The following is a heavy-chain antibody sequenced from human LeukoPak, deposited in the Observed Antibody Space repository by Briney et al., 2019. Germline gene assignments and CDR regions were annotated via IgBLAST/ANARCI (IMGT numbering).Heavy chain of an antibody. CDR3: ARSVVAARRARGVYYFDY. CDR1: GGSISSYY. J-gene: IGHJ4*02. Sequence: SETLSLTCTVSGGSISSYYWSWIRQPPGKGLEWIGYIYYSGSTNYNPSLKSRVTISVDTSKNQFSLKLSSVTAADTAVYYCARSVVAARRARGVYYFDYWGQGTLVTVSS. CDR2: IYYSGST. D-gene: IGHD6-6*01. V-gene: IGHV4-59*01.